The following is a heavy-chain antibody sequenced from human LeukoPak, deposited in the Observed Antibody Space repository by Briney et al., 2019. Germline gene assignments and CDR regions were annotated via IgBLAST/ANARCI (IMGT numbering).Heavy chain of an antibody. CDR1: GYSIFSGYY. D-gene: IGHD3-10*01. Sequence: SETLSLTCSVSGYSIFSGYYWAWIRQPPGKGLEWIGSVFHSGSSYYNPSLKSRVTISVDTSKNQFSLKLSSVTAADTAVYYCARDRVSFNMEAWGQGTLVTVSS. V-gene: IGHV4-38-2*02. CDR2: VFHSGSS. CDR3: ARDRVSFNMEA. J-gene: IGHJ4*02.